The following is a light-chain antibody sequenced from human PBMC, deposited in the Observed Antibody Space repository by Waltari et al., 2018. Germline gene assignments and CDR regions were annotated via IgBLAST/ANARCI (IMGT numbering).Light chain of an antibody. CDR2: EVT. V-gene: IGLV2-23*02. Sequence: QSALTQPASVSGSPGQSITISCTGTSSDVGSYNLVSWFQQYPGKAPKLILYEVTQRPSGVFKLFSGSKACNTASLTISGLQAEDEADFYCLSLTGSVVFGGGTKVTVL. CDR1: SSDVGSYNL. J-gene: IGLJ2*01. CDR3: LSLTGSVV.